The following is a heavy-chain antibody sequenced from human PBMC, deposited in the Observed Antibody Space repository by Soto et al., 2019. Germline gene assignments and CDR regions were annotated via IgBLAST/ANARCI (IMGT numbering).Heavy chain of an antibody. CDR3: ARQTYYDFWSGYLIPQSPYYYYMDV. Sequence: PSETLSLTCTVSGGSISSYYWSWIRQPPGKGLEWIGYIYYSGSTNYNPSLKSRVTISVDTSKNQFSLKLSSVTAADTAVYYCARQTYYDFWSGYLIPQSPYYYYMDVWGKGTTVTVSS. J-gene: IGHJ6*03. CDR2: IYYSGST. CDR1: GGSISSYY. D-gene: IGHD3-3*01. V-gene: IGHV4-59*08.